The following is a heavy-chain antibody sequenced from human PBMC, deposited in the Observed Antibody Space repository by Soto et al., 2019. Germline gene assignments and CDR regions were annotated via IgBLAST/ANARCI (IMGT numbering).Heavy chain of an antibody. CDR2: ISAYNGNT. V-gene: IGHV1-18*01. J-gene: IGHJ6*02. D-gene: IGHD3-3*01. CDR1: GYTLTSYG. Sequence: ASVKVSCKASGYTLTSYGISWVRRAPGQGLEWMGWISAYNGNTNYAQKLQGRVTMTTDTSTSTAYMELRSLRSDDTAVYYCARTEWLLTPRDYYYGMDVWGQGTTVTVS. CDR3: ARTEWLLTPRDYYYGMDV.